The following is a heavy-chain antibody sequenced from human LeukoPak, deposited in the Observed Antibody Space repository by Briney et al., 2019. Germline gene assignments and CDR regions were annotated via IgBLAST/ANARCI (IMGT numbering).Heavy chain of an antibody. CDR3: ARGSGSYLADFDY. V-gene: IGHV1-69*05. Sequence: SVKVSCKASGGTFSSYAISWVRQAPGQGLEWMGGIIPIFGTANYAQKFQGRVTITTDESTSTAYMELSSLRSEDTAVYYCARGSGSYLADFDYWGRGTLVTVSS. CDR1: GGTFSSYA. D-gene: IGHD1-26*01. CDR2: IIPIFGTA. J-gene: IGHJ4*02.